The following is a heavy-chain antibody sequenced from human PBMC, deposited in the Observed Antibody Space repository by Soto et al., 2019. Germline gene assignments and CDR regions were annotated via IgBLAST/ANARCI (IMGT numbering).Heavy chain of an antibody. CDR2: INTDGSAT. CDR3: ARDGEGY. J-gene: IGHJ4*02. Sequence: EVQLVESGGGLVQPGGSLRLSCVASGFIFNSNWMHWVRQVPGKGLVWVSRINTDGSATSYADSVKDRFTISRDNAKNTLYLQMNSLRVEDTAVYYCARDGEGYWGQGTLVTVSS. D-gene: IGHD2-21*01. CDR1: GFIFNSNW. V-gene: IGHV3-74*01.